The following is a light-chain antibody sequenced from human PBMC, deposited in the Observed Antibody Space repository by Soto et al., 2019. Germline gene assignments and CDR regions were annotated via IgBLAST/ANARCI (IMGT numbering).Light chain of an antibody. CDR2: GAS. Sequence: EIVLTQSPCTLSLSPGERATLSCRASQSISSTYLAWYQQRPGQAPRRLIYGASSRATGIPDRFSCSGSGTDFTLNVSRLAPEDFAVYYCQQYGNSVYTFGQGTTLEIK. V-gene: IGKV3-20*01. CDR3: QQYGNSVYT. J-gene: IGKJ2*01. CDR1: QSISSTY.